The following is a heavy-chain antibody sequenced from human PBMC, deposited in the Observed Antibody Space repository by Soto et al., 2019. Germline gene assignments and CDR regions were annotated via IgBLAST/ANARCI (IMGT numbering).Heavy chain of an antibody. CDR3: ARLRRYYYDSCGYYSLD. J-gene: IGHJ4*02. D-gene: IGHD3-22*01. CDR2: IDPSDSYT. Sequence: GESLKISCKGSGYSFTSYWISWVRQMPGKGLEWMGRIDPSDSYTNYSPSFQGHVTISADKSISTAYLQWSSLKASDTAMYYCARLRRYYYDSCGYYSLDWGQGTLVTVSS. V-gene: IGHV5-10-1*01. CDR1: GYSFTSYW.